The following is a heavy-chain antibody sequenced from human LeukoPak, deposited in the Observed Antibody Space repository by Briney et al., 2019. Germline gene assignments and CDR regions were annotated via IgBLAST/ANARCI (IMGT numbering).Heavy chain of an antibody. CDR3: ARDGVYYDSSGYYPPNYYYYMGV. Sequence: ASVKVSCKASGYTFTGYYMHWVRQAPGQGLEWMGWINPNSGGTNYAQKFQGRVTMTRDTSISTAYMELSRLRSDDTAVYYCARDGVYYDSSGYYPPNYYYYMGVWGKGTTVTVSS. CDR2: INPNSGGT. J-gene: IGHJ6*03. D-gene: IGHD3-22*01. CDR1: GYTFTGYY. V-gene: IGHV1-2*02.